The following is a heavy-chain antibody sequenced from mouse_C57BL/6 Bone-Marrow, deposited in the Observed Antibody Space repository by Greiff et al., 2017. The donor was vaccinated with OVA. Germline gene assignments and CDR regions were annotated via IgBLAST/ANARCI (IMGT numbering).Heavy chain of an antibody. V-gene: IGHV5-4*01. CDR1: GFTFSSYA. D-gene: IGHD1-1*01. CDR3: ARDGGSSTGYFDY. CDR2: ISDGGSYT. Sequence: EVQGVESGGGLVKPGGSLKLSCAASGFTFSSYAMSWVRQTPEKRLEWVATISDGGSYTYYPDNVKGRFTISRDNAKNNLYLQMSHLKSEDTAMYYCARDGGSSTGYFDYWGQGTTLTVSS. J-gene: IGHJ2*01.